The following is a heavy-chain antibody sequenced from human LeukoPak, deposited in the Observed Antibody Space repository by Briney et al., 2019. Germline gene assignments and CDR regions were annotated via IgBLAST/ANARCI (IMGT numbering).Heavy chain of an antibody. CDR3: ARGGLNEVLLWAPLDY. D-gene: IGHD3-10*01. Sequence: GGSLRLSCAASGFTFSSYEMNWVRQAPGKGLEWVSYISSSGSTIYYADSVKGRFTISRDNAKNSLYLQMNSLRAGDTAVYYCARGGLNEVLLWAPLDYWGQGTLVTVSS. J-gene: IGHJ4*02. V-gene: IGHV3-48*03. CDR1: GFTFSSYE. CDR2: ISSSGSTI.